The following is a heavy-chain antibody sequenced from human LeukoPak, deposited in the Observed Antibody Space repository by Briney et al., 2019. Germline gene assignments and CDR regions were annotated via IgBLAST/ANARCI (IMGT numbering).Heavy chain of an antibody. J-gene: IGHJ4*02. D-gene: IGHD3-10*01. V-gene: IGHV1-69*13. Sequence: SVKVSCKASGGTFSSYAISWVRQAPGQGLEWMGGIIPIFGTANYAQKFQGRVTITADESTSTAYMELSSLRSEDTAVYYCARGRMVRGVIISFDYWGQGTLVTVSS. CDR2: IIPIFGTA. CDR3: ARGRMVRGVIISFDY. CDR1: GGTFSSYA.